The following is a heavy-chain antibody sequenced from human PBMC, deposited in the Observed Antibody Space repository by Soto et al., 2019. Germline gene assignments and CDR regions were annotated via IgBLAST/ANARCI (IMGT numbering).Heavy chain of an antibody. D-gene: IGHD3-22*01. CDR3: ARANYYDSSGYYSYYFDS. J-gene: IGHJ4*02. CDR2: IIPIFGTA. V-gene: IGHV1-69*13. CDR1: GGTFSSYA. Sequence: SVKVSCKASGGTFSSYAISWVRQAPGQGLEWMGGIIPIFGTANYAQKFQGRVTITADESTSTAYMELSSLRSEDTAVYYCARANYYDSSGYYSYYFDSWGQGTLVTVSS.